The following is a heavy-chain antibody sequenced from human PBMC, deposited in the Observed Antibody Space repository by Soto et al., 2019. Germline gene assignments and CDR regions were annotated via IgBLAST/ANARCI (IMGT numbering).Heavy chain of an antibody. D-gene: IGHD3-22*01. Sequence: QVQLVQSGSEVGKPGASVKVSCKASGYTFTDFYIHWVRQAPGHGLEWMGVINPRGGPPIYARRFQGRLSMTSDTSTNTVSVELTSLSSEDSAVYYCTGDQRDRYDHASPGYSYFGLDVWGQGTPVSVSS. CDR2: INPRGGPP. J-gene: IGHJ6*02. CDR1: GYTFTDFY. CDR3: TGDQRDRYDHASPGYSYFGLDV. V-gene: IGHV1-46*01.